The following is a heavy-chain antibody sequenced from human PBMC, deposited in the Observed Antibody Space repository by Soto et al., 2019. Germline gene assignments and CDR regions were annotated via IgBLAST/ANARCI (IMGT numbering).Heavy chain of an antibody. CDR2: IYHSGST. D-gene: IGHD3-22*01. J-gene: IGHJ6*02. V-gene: IGHV4-30-2*01. CDR3: ARVSNYYDSSGYPGYYYYGMDV. CDR1: GGSISSGGYS. Sequence: SETLSLTCAVSGGSISSGGYSWSWIRQPPGKGLEWIGYIYHSGSTYYNPSLKSRVTISVDRSKNQFSLKLSSVTAADTAVYYCARVSNYYDSSGYPGYYYYGMDVWGQGTTVT.